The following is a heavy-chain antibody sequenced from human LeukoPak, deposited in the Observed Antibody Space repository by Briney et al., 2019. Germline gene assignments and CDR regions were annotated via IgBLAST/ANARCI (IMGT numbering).Heavy chain of an antibody. V-gene: IGHV4-30-4*01. CDR3: ARLLSFVPPHNAFDI. J-gene: IGHJ3*02. CDR2: IYYSGST. Sequence: SETLSLTCTVCGGSISSGGYYWNWIRQPPGKGLEWIGYIYYSGSTYYNPSFKSRVTRSVDTSKNQFSLKLSSVTAADTAVYYCARLLSFVPPHNAFDIWGQGTMVTVSS. CDR1: GGSISSGGYY. D-gene: IGHD3-10*01.